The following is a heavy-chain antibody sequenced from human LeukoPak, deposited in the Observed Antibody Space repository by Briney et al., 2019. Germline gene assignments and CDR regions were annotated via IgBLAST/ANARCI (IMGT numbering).Heavy chain of an antibody. V-gene: IGHV1-8*02. CDR3: ARGGIAARPPWGY. J-gene: IGHJ4*02. Sequence: ASVKVSCKASGYTFTSYGISWVRQAPGQGLEWMGWMNPNSGNTGYAQKFQGRVTMTRNTSISTAYMELSSLRSEDTAVYYCARGGIAARPPWGYWGQGTLVTVSS. CDR1: GYTFTSYG. CDR2: MNPNSGNT. D-gene: IGHD6-6*01.